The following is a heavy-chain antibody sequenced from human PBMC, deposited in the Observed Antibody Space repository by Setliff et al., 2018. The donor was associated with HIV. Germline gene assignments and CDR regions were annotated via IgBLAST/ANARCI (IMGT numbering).Heavy chain of an antibody. CDR3: ARHHPGGIAAAGLDY. J-gene: IGHJ4*02. D-gene: IGHD6-13*01. V-gene: IGHV4-59*11. Sequence: SETLSLTCTVSGPSINIHYWSWIRQSPGKGFEWIGYIYSTGSANYNPSLQSRVTISMVASRNQFSLKVTSVTAADTAVYYCARHHPGGIAAAGLDYWGQGTLVTVSS. CDR1: GPSINIHY. CDR2: IYSTGSA.